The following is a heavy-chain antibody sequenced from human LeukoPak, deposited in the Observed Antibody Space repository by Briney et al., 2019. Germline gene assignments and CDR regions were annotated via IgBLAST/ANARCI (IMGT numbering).Heavy chain of an antibody. V-gene: IGHV3-23*01. D-gene: IGHD6-13*01. CDR1: GFTFTSCA. CDR3: ATVGAAAGTYAEYFQH. CDR2: ISGSGDST. J-gene: IGHJ1*01. Sequence: HPGGSLRLSCAASGFTFTSCAMTWVRQAPGKGLEWVSAISGSGDSTYYADSVKGRFTISRDNAKNSLYLQMNSLRDEDTAVYYCATVGAAAGTYAEYFQHWGQGTLVTVSS.